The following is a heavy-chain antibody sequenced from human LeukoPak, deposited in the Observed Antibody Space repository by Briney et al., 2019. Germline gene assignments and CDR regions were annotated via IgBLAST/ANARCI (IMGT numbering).Heavy chain of an antibody. V-gene: IGHV3-23*01. CDR1: GFTFSTYG. CDR2: ITGSGGST. J-gene: IGHJ6*03. D-gene: IGHD1-26*01. Sequence: GGTLRLSCAASGFTFSTYGMSWVRQAPGKGLEWAAAITGSGGSTFYADSVKGRFTISRDNAKNSLYLQMNSLRAEDTAVYYCARVLIGSELLFYYYYMDVWGKGTTVTVSS. CDR3: ARVLIGSELLFYYYYMDV.